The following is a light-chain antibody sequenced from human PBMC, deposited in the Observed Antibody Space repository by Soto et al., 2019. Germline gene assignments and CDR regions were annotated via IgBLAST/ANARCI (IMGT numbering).Light chain of an antibody. CDR3: QQLNTYPLT. CDR1: QGISTY. CDR2: VAS. Sequence: DIQLTQSPSFLSASVGDRVTIXCRASQGISTYLAWYQQKPGKAPELLIYVASTLQSGVPSRFSGSGSGTEFTLTISSLQPEDFATYYCQQLNTYPLTFGGGTRVEIK. J-gene: IGKJ4*01. V-gene: IGKV1-9*01.